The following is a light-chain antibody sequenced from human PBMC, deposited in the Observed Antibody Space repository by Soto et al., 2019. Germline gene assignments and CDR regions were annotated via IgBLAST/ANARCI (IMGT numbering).Light chain of an antibody. Sequence: DIQMTQSPSTLSASVGDRVTITCRASQSISSWLAWYQQKPGEAPKLLIYDASALPRGVPSRFSGSGSGTEFTLTISSLQPDDFATYYCQQYNSYAWTFGQGTKVDIK. CDR3: QQYNSYAWT. CDR2: DAS. J-gene: IGKJ1*01. V-gene: IGKV1-5*01. CDR1: QSISSW.